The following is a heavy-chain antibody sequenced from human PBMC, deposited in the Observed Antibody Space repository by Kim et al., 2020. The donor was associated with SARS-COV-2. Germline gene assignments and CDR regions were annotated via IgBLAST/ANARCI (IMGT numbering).Heavy chain of an antibody. CDR2: INHSGST. CDR1: GGSFSGYY. Sequence: SETLSLTCAVYGGSFSGYYWSWIRQPPGKGLEWIGEINHSGSTNYNPSLKSRVTISVDTSKNQFSLKLSSVTAADTAVYYCARKWTQWKYQLPRRAFDIWGQGTMVTVSS. CDR3: ARKWTQWKYQLPRRAFDI. D-gene: IGHD2-2*01. V-gene: IGHV4-34*01. J-gene: IGHJ3*02.